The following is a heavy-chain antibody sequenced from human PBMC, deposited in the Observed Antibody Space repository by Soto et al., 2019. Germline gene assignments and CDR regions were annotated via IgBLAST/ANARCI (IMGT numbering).Heavy chain of an antibody. CDR1: GGSISSGDYY. V-gene: IGHV4-30-4*01. J-gene: IGHJ5*02. Sequence: PSETLSLTCTVSGGSISSGDYYWSWIRQPPGKGLEWIGYIYYSGSTYYNPSLKSRVTISVDTSKNQFSLKLSSVTAADTAVYYRARDYYDSSGYPYWFDPWGHGTLVTVSS. D-gene: IGHD3-22*01. CDR3: ARDYYDSSGYPYWFDP. CDR2: IYYSGST.